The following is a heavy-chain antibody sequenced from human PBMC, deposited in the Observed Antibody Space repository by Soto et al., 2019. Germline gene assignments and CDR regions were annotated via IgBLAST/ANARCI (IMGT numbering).Heavy chain of an antibody. V-gene: IGHV4-61*08. Sequence: SETLSLTCAVSGGSISSGGYSWSWIRQPPGKGLEWIGYIYYSGSTNYNPSLKSRVTISVDTSKNQFSLKLSSVTAADTAVYYCARDVWGSGSYYYYYYGMDVWGQGTTVTVSS. CDR3: ARDVWGSGSYYYYYYGMDV. J-gene: IGHJ6*02. CDR1: GGSISSGGYS. D-gene: IGHD3-10*01. CDR2: IYYSGST.